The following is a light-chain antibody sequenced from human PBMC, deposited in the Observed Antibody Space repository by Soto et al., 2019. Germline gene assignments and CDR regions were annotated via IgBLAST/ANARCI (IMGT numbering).Light chain of an antibody. J-gene: IGKJ4*01. V-gene: IGKV1-39*01. Sequence: MTQTPLSLSVTPGQPASISCKSSHSLLHSDGKTYLNWYQQKPGKAPKLLIYAASSLQSGVPSRFSGSGSGTDFTLSISSLQPEDFATYYCQQSYSGPLTFGGGTKVDIK. CDR1: HSLLHSDGKTY. CDR2: AAS. CDR3: QQSYSGPLT.